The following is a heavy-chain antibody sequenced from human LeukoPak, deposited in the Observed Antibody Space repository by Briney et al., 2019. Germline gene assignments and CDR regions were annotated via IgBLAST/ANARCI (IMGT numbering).Heavy chain of an antibody. CDR1: GYTFTGHY. J-gene: IGHJ4*02. Sequence: GASVKVSCKASGYTFTGHYMHWVRQAPGQGLEWMGWINTYNGNTDYAQKLQGRVTMTTDTSTSTAYMELRSLRSDDTALYYCATNYYDSSGYYSIDYWGQGTLVTVSS. CDR3: ATNYYDSSGYYSIDY. CDR2: INTYNGNT. V-gene: IGHV1-18*04. D-gene: IGHD3-22*01.